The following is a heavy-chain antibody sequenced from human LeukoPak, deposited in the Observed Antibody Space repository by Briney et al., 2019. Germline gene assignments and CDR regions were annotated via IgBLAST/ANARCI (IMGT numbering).Heavy chain of an antibody. CDR1: GFTVGSNY. V-gene: IGHV3-66*04. CDR2: IYSGGST. CDR3: ASHITMVRGATLDY. J-gene: IGHJ4*02. Sequence: GGSLRLSCVASGFTVGSNYMSWVRQAPGKGLEWVSIIYSGGSTYHADSVKGRFTISRDDSKNTLYLQMNNLRAEDTAVYYCASHITMVRGATLDYWGQGTLVTVSS. D-gene: IGHD3-10*01.